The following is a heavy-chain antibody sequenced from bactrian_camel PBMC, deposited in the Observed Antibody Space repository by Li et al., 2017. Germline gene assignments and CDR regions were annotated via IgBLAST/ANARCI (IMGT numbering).Heavy chain of an antibody. CDR1: TFTFNTFTFKNYA. CDR2: IESNGRT. V-gene: IGHV3S10*01. J-gene: IGHJ4*01. D-gene: IGHD4*01. CDR3: AGDFYETCTGSWPYTGFYV. Sequence: VQLVESGGGLVQPGGSLRLSCTTSTFTFNTFTFKNYAMTWVRQAPGKGREGVANIESNGRTSYSDSVKGRFTISRDKNTVYLQMDSLKPEDTAMYYCAGDFYETCTGSWPYTGFYVWGQGTQVTVS.